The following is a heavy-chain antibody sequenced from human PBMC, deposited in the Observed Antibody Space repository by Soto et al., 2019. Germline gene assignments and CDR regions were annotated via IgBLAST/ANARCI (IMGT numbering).Heavy chain of an antibody. CDR3: SKDVWEN. Sequence: EVQLLESGGGLAQPGGSLRLSCAASGFTFSGYTMAWVRQAPGKGLEWVSTISHSGESTYYAESVKGRFTISRDNSKNTLYLQMNSLRGEDTAVYFCSKDVWENWGQGTLVTVAS. V-gene: IGHV3-23*01. J-gene: IGHJ4*02. CDR2: ISHSGEST. D-gene: IGHD1-26*01. CDR1: GFTFSGYT.